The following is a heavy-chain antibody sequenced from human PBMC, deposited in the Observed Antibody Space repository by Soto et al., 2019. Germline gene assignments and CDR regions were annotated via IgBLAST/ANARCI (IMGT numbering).Heavy chain of an antibody. Sequence: EVQLLESGGGLVQPGGSLRLSCAASGFTFSSYAMSWVRQAPGKGLEWVSGISGSGGSTFYSDSVEGRFTTSRDNSKNTLYLQMNSLRAEDTAVYYCARGTYDFWSGWGGGELYWGQGTLVTVSS. CDR2: ISGSGGST. CDR3: ARGTYDFWSGWGGGELY. V-gene: IGHV3-23*01. D-gene: IGHD3-3*01. J-gene: IGHJ4*02. CDR1: GFTFSSYA.